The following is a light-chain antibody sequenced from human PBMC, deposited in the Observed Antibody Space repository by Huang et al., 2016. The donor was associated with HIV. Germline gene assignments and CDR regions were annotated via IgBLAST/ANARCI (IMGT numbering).Light chain of an antibody. CDR2: SAS. V-gene: IGKV3-15*01. J-gene: IGKJ1*01. Sequence: IVMTQSPATLSVTPGEGATLSCRATQSVSVNLAWYQQKPGQAPRLLIHSASTRATGIPVRFSGGGSGTEFTLTISRLQSEDSAVYYCQQYNNGPPWTFGQGTKVEIK. CDR1: QSVSVN. CDR3: QQYNNGPPWT.